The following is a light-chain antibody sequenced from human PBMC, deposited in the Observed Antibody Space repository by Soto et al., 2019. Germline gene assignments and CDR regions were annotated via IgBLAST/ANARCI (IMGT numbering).Light chain of an antibody. CDR2: KAS. CDR1: QSISSW. Sequence: DIQMTQSPSTLSASVGDRVTITCRASQSISSWLAWYQQKPGKAPKLLIYKASSLESGVPSSFSGSGSGTEFTLTISSLQPDDFATYYCQQYSSYSPLTFGGGTKVDIK. CDR3: QQYSSYSPLT. J-gene: IGKJ4*01. V-gene: IGKV1-5*03.